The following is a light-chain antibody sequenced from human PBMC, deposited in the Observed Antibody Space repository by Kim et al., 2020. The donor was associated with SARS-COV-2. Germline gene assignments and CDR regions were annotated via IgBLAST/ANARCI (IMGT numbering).Light chain of an antibody. J-gene: IGLJ1*01. Sequence: VSPGQTARITCSGDVLAKKYVRWFQQKPGQAPVLVIYKDTERPSGIPERFSCSSSGTTVTLTISGAQVEDEADYYCYSSADNNRGVFGTGTKVTVL. CDR2: KDT. V-gene: IGLV3-27*01. CDR1: VLAKKY. CDR3: YSSADNNRGV.